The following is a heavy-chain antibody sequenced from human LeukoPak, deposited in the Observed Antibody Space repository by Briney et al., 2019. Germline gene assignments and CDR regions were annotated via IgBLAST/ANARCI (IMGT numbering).Heavy chain of an antibody. CDR1: GFTFSSYG. V-gene: IGHV3-30*18. CDR2: ISYDGHT. CDR3: AKERGSTTHFDF. Sequence: GGSLRLSRAAPGFTFSSYGMHWVRQAPGKGLEWVTVISYDGHTNYVDSVKGRFTISRDNSKNTLYLQMKGLSDEDTAVYYCAKERGSTTHFDFWGQGTLVTVSS. J-gene: IGHJ4*02. D-gene: IGHD2-2*01.